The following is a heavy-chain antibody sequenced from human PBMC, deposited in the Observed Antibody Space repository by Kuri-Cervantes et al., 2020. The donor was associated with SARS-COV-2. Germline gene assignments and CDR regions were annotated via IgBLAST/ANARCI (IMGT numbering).Heavy chain of an antibody. Sequence: SETLSLTCTVTGDSIRSHYWSWVRQPPGKRLEWIGYICYTGTISFSGSTKYNPSLNSRVTMSVDTSKNQFSLKLSSVTAADTAVYYCARSGDSRHTIFGVVITMGVDYWGQGTLVTVSS. J-gene: IGHJ4*02. CDR3: ARSGDSRHTIFGVVITMGVDY. CDR2: ICYTGTISFSGST. V-gene: IGHV4-4*09. CDR1: GDSIRSHY. D-gene: IGHD3-3*01.